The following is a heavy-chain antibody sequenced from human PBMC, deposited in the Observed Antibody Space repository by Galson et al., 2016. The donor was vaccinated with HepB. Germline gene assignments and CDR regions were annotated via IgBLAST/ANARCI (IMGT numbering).Heavy chain of an antibody. CDR2: IWYDGSSK. CDR3: AGSTSCSTINCFLPFDS. V-gene: IGHV3-33*01. D-gene: IGHD2-2*01. CDR1: GFTFSTYG. J-gene: IGHJ4*02. Sequence: SLRLSCAASGFTFSTYGMHWVRQAPGKGLEWVAGIWYDGSSKNYADSVKGRFIIFRDNSRNTLYLQMNSLRAEGTSLYYCAGSTSCSTINCFLPFDSWGRGTLVTVSS.